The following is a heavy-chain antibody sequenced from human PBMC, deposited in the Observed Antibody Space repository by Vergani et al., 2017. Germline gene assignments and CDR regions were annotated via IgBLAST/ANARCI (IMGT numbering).Heavy chain of an antibody. CDR3: ARDRRADRYYYYYYMDV. CDR1: GGTFSSYA. D-gene: IGHD6-6*01. CDR2: IIPILGIA. Sequence: QVQLVQSGAEVKKPGSSVKVSCKASGGTFSSYAISWVRQAPGQGLEWMGRIIPILGIANYAQKFQGRVTITADKSTSTAYMELSSLRSEDTAVYYCARDRRADRYYYYYYMDVWGKGTTVTVSS. V-gene: IGHV1-69*04. J-gene: IGHJ6*03.